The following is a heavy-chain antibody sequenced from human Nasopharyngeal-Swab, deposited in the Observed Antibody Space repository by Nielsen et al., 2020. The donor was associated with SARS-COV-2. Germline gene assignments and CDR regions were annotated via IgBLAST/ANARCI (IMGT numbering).Heavy chain of an antibody. D-gene: IGHD6-13*01. CDR2: IKQDASEV. J-gene: IGHJ3*02. V-gene: IGHV3-7*01. Sequence: GESLKISCAASGFTFNVYWMSWVRQVPGKGLEWVANIKQDASEVYYVDSVKGRFTISRDNSKNTLYLQMNSLRPEDTAVYYCAREWYSSSWYPYDAFDIWGQGTMVTVSS. CDR3: AREWYSSSWYPYDAFDI. CDR1: GFTFNVYW.